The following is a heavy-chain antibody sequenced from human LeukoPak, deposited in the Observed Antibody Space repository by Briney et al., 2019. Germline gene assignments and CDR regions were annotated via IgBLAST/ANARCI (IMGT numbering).Heavy chain of an antibody. Sequence: GGSLRLSCAASGFTFSSYAMHWVRQAPGKGLEWVAVISYDGSNKYYADSVKGRFTISRDNSKNTLYLQMNSLRAEDTAVYYCARDSSGYIFDYWGQGTLVTVSS. CDR2: ISYDGSNK. CDR1: GFTFSSYA. CDR3: ARDSSGYIFDY. J-gene: IGHJ4*02. D-gene: IGHD3-22*01. V-gene: IGHV3-30-3*01.